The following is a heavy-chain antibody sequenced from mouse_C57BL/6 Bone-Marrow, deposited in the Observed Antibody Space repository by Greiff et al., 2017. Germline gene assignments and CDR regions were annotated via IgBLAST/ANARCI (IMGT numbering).Heavy chain of an antibody. D-gene: IGHD2-10*01. V-gene: IGHV1-64*01. Sequence: QVQLQQSGAELVKPGASVKLSCTASGYTFTSYWMHWVKQRPGQGLEWIGMIHPNSGSTNYTEKFKSKATLPVDKSSSTAYRQLSNLTSEDSAVYCGAILLFAYWGQGTLGTVSA. CDR3: AILLFAY. CDR2: IHPNSGST. CDR1: GYTFTSYW. J-gene: IGHJ3*01.